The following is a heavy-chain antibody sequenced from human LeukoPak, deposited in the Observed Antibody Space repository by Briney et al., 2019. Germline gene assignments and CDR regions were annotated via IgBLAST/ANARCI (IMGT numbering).Heavy chain of an antibody. CDR1: GGSISGYY. V-gene: IGHV4-4*07. J-gene: IGHJ3*02. CDR3: ARLITGTTTAFDI. D-gene: IGHD1-7*01. Sequence: PSXTLSLTCSVSGGSISGYYWTWIRQPAGKGLEWIGRVYTSGSTHYNPSLKTRLTISVDTSKNQFSLKLSSVTAADTAVYYCARLITGTTTAFDIWGLGTMVTVSS. CDR2: VYTSGST.